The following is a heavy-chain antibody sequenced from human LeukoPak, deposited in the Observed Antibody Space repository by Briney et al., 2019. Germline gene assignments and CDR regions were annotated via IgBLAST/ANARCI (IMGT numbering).Heavy chain of an antibody. Sequence: SVKVSCKASGFTFTSSAMQWVRQARGQRLEWIGWIFVGSGNTNYAQKFQERVTITRDMSTSTAYMELSSLRSEDTAVYYCAADSQYDFWSGPMTENAFDIWDQGTMVTVSS. CDR3: AADSQYDFWSGPMTENAFDI. V-gene: IGHV1-58*02. CDR2: IFVGSGNT. CDR1: GFTFTSSA. D-gene: IGHD3-3*01. J-gene: IGHJ3*02.